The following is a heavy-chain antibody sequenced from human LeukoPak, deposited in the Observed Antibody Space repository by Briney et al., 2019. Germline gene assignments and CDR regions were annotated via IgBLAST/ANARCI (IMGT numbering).Heavy chain of an antibody. V-gene: IGHV4-61*01. Sequence: SQTLSLTCTVSGGSVSSGPYYWSWIRQPPGKGLEWIGYIYYSGSTNYNPSLKSRVTISVDTSKDQFSLRLSSVTAADTAVYYCARGYSNSFDYWGQGTLVTVSS. D-gene: IGHD6-13*01. J-gene: IGHJ4*02. CDR1: GGSVSSGPYY. CDR2: IYYSGST. CDR3: ARGYSNSFDY.